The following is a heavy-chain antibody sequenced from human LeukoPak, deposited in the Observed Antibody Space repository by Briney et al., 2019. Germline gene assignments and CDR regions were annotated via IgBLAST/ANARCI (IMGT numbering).Heavy chain of an antibody. D-gene: IGHD4-23*01. CDR3: AKDMRGGGNDY. CDR1: GFTFDDYA. CDR2: ISWNSGSI. V-gene: IGHV3-9*01. Sequence: SGGSLRLSCAASGFTFDDYAMHWVRQAPGKDLEWVSGISWNSGSIGYADSVKGRFTISRDNAKNSLYLQMNSLRAEDTALYYCAKDMRGGGNDYWGQGTLVTVSS. J-gene: IGHJ4*02.